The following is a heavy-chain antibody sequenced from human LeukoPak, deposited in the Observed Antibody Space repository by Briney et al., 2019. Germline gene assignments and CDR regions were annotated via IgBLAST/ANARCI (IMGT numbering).Heavy chain of an antibody. CDR2: IGIDGIST. V-gene: IGHV3-74*01. J-gene: IGHJ4*02. Sequence: PGGSLRLSCAASGFTFSNYWMHWVRQAPGKGLVWVSRIGIDGISTTYADSVKGRFTISRDNVKNTLFLQMNSLRAEDTAVYYCARGFPFDYWGQGTLVTVSS. CDR1: GFTFSNYW. CDR3: ARGFPFDY.